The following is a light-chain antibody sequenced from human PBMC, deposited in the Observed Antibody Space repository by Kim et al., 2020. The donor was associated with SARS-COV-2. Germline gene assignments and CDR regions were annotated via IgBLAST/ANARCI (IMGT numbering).Light chain of an antibody. CDR1: SSDY. Sequence: QSALTQPASVSGSPGQSITISCIGTSSDYVSWYQQHPGKAPKLMIFDVNNRPSGVSNRFSGSKSGNTASLTISGLQAEDEADYYCSSYTSSSTLVFGTGTKVTVL. J-gene: IGLJ1*01. CDR2: DVN. CDR3: SSYTSSSTLV. V-gene: IGLV2-14*03.